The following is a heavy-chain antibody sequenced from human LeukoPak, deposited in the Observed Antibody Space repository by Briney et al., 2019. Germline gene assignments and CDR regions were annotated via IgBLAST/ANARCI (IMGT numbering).Heavy chain of an antibody. V-gene: IGHV3-11*01. Sequence: PGGSLRLSCAASGFNFRDYYMSWIRQAPGKGLEWISYITVSGSTVYYADSVKGRFTISRENAWNSLYLQMDGLRAEDTAVYYCARDRDIVLPDTSYYMDVWGKGPRSPSP. D-gene: IGHD5/OR15-5a*01. J-gene: IGHJ6*03. CDR1: GFNFRDYY. CDR3: ARDRDIVLPDTSYYMDV. CDR2: ITVSGSTV.